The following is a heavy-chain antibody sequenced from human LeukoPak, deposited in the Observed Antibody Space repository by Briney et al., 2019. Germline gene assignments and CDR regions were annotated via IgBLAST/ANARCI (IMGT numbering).Heavy chain of an antibody. CDR1: GFTFSSYA. CDR3: ARGPEHIVVVTAIYNWFDP. CDR2: ISYDGSNK. V-gene: IGHV3-30-3*01. J-gene: IGHJ5*02. Sequence: GRSLRLSCAASGFTFSSYAMHWVRQAPGKGLEWVAVISYDGSNKYYADSVKGRFTISRDNSKNTLYLQMNSLRAEDTAVYYCARGPEHIVVVTAIYNWFDPWGQGTLVTVSS. D-gene: IGHD2-21*02.